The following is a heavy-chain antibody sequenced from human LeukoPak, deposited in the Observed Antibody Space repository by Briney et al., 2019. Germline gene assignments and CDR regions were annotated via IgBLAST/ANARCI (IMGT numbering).Heavy chain of an antibody. Sequence: LRLSCAASGFTVSSNYMSWIRQPPGKGLEWIGYIYHSGSTYYNPSLKSRVTISVDRSKNQFSLKLSSVTAADTAVYYCARYEDDVGWFDPWGQGTLVTVSS. CDR1: GFTVSSNY. J-gene: IGHJ5*02. CDR3: ARYEDDVGWFDP. D-gene: IGHD1-1*01. V-gene: IGHV4-30-2*01. CDR2: IYHSGST.